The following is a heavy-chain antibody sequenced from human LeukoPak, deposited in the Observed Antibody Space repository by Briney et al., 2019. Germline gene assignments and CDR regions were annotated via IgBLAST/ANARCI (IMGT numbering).Heavy chain of an antibody. CDR2: IYTDGST. Sequence: GGSLRLSYAASGFIVSSNYMNWVRQAPGKGLEWVSVIYTDGSTYYADSVKGRFTISRDISRNTVHLQMNSLRAGDTAVYYCARDPHGYNSYFDYWGQGTLVTVSS. CDR3: ARDPHGYNSYFDY. J-gene: IGHJ4*02. D-gene: IGHD5-24*01. V-gene: IGHV3-53*01. CDR1: GFIVSSNY.